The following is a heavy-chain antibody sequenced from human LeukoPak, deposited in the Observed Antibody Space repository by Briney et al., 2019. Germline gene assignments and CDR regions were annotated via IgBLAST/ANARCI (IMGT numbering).Heavy chain of an antibody. D-gene: IGHD1-26*01. J-gene: IGHJ3*02. CDR3: AKTTGSYSPYDAFDI. V-gene: IGHV3-30*02. CDR1: GLAFSSSG. CDR2: IRYDASNK. Sequence: GGSLRLSCAASGLAFSSSGMHWVRQAPGKGLEWVAFIRYDASNKYYADSVKGRFTISRDNSKNTLYLEMNSLRAEDTAVYYCAKTTGSYSPYDAFDIWGQGTMVTVCS.